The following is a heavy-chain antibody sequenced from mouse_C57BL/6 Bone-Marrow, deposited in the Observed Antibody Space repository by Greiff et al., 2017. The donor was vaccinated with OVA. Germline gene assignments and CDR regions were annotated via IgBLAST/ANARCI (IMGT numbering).Heavy chain of an antibody. CDR3: ARHYYGSSYY. J-gene: IGHJ2*01. Sequence: VQLKESGGDLVKPGGSLKLSCAASGFTFSSYGMSWVRQTPDKRLEWVATISSGGSYTYYPDSVKGRFTIARDKAKNTAYLQMRSLKSEDTAMYYCARHYYGSSYYWGQGTTLTVSS. CDR2: ISSGGSYT. V-gene: IGHV5-6*01. D-gene: IGHD1-1*01. CDR1: GFTFSSYG.